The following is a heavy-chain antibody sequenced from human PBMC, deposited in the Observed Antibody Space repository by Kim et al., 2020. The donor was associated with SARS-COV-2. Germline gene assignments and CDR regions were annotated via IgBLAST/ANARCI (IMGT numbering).Heavy chain of an antibody. V-gene: IGHV4-39*01. J-gene: IGHJ5*02. CDR2: IYYSGST. CDR1: GGSISSSSYY. CDR3: ARHVPLSGSYYEGSLGFDP. D-gene: IGHD1-26*01. Sequence: SETLSLTCTVSGGSISSSSYYWGWIRQPPGKGLEWIGSIYYSGSTYYNPSLKSRVTISVDTSKNQFSLKLSSVTAADTAVYYCARHVPLSGSYYEGSLGFDPWGQGTLVTVSS.